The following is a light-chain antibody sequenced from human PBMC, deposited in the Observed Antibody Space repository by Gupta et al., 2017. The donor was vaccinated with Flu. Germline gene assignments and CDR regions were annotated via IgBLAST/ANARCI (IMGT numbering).Light chain of an antibody. V-gene: IGKV1-5*03. CDR2: KAS. CDR3: QQDCSYPRT. Sequence: IEMTHCPSTLSASVGDRVTITCRASQRNPSWLAWYQQKPGKAPKLLIYKASNLESGVPSRFSASGSGTEFTLTISSLQPDDFATYYCQQDCSYPRTFGQGTTVEIK. CDR1: QRNPSW. J-gene: IGKJ1*01.